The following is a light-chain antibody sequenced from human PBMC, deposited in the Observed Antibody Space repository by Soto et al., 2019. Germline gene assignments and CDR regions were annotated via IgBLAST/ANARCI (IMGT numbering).Light chain of an antibody. Sequence: IQLTQSPSSLSASIGDRVTITCRASQDINSYLAWYQQKPGKAPNLLIYEASILQRGVPSRFSGSNSGTDFTLTISSLQAEDFATYYCQQTRSYPSTFGGGTKVDIK. CDR3: QQTRSYPST. CDR1: QDINSY. V-gene: IGKV1-9*01. J-gene: IGKJ4*01. CDR2: EAS.